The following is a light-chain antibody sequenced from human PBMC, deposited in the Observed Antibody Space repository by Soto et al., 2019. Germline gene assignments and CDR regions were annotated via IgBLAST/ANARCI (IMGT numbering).Light chain of an antibody. CDR1: QSVSRY. Sequence: EIVLTQSPATLSLSPGERATLSCRASQSVSRYLAWYQQKPGQAPSLLIYDASNRATGIPARFSGSGSGTDFTLTISRLEPEDFAVYYCQQRSNWPLTFGGGTKVDIK. V-gene: IGKV3-11*01. CDR3: QQRSNWPLT. CDR2: DAS. J-gene: IGKJ4*01.